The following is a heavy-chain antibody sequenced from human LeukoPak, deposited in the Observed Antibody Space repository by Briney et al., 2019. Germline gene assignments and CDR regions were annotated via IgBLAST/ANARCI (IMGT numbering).Heavy chain of an antibody. J-gene: IGHJ3*02. V-gene: IGHV5-51*01. D-gene: IGHD4-17*01. CDR3: ARRDLNYGASAFDI. CDR2: IYPGDSDT. Sequence: GESLKISCKGSGYSFTSYWIGWVRQMPGKGLEWMGIIYPGDSDTRYSPSFQGQATTSADKSISTAYLQWSSLKASDTAMYYCARRDLNYGASAFDIWGQGTMVTVSS. CDR1: GYSFTSYW.